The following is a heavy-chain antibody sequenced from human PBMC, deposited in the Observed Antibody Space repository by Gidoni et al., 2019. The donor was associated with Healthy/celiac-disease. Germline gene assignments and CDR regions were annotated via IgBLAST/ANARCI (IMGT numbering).Heavy chain of an antibody. V-gene: IGHV3-13*01. CDR1: GFTFSSYD. CDR2: IGTAGDT. J-gene: IGHJ6*02. Sequence: EVQLVESGGGLVQPGGSLRLSCAASGFTFSSYDMHWVRQATGKGLEWVSAIGTAGDTYYPGSVKGRVTISRENAKNSLYLQMNSLRAGDTAVYYCARTGDYFYGMDVWGQGTTVTVSS. CDR3: ARTGDYFYGMDV.